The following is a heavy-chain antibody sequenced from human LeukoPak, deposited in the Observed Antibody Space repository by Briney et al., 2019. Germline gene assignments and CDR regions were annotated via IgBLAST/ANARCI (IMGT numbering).Heavy chain of an antibody. J-gene: IGHJ5*02. V-gene: IGHV4-39*02. CDR2: IYYSRNT. Sequence: SETLFLTCTVSGASINSSAFYWGWIRQPPGKGLEWIGSIYYSRNTYYNPSLKSRVTVSVDTSKNQFSLNLTSVTAADTAVYYCARDQGYCSSSTSCYYQRFDPWGQGTLVTVSS. CDR3: ARDQGYCSSSTSCYYQRFDP. D-gene: IGHD2-2*01. CDR1: GASINSSAFY.